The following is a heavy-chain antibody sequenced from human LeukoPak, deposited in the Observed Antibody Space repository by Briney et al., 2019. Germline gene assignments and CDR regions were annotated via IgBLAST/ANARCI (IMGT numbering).Heavy chain of an antibody. CDR1: GGSFSGYY. J-gene: IGHJ6*02. V-gene: IGHV4-34*01. D-gene: IGHD3-10*01. CDR2: INHSGST. CDR3: ARKGITMVRGVSYYYYYGMDV. Sequence: SETLSLTCAVYGGSFSGYYWRWIRQPPGKGLEWIGEINHSGSTNYNPSLKSRVTISVDTSKNQFSLKLSSVTAADTAVYYCARKGITMVRGVSYYYYYGMDVWGQGTTVTVSS.